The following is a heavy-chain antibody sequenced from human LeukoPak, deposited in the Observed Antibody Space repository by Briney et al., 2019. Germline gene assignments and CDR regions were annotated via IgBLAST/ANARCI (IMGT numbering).Heavy chain of an antibody. J-gene: IGHJ4*02. CDR3: TLPHMAVPWSDY. Sequence: GASVKVSCKASGYTFTGYFLHWVRQAPGQGLEWMGRINPNSGDTTYAQNFQGRVTMTRDTSINTAYLDLTSLRSDDTAVYYCTLPHMAVPWSDYWGQGTLLTVSS. CDR2: INPNSGDT. D-gene: IGHD6-19*01. CDR1: GYTFTGYF. V-gene: IGHV1-2*06.